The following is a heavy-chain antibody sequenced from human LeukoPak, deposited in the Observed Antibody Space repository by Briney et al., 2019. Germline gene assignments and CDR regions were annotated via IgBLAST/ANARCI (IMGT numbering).Heavy chain of an antibody. CDR3: ARRAVVPAAVSYFDN. J-gene: IGHJ4*02. V-gene: IGHV4-39*01. CDR1: RGSITNSSCY. Sequence: SETLSLTCAVSRGSITNSSCYWGWMRQPPGKGREWIGGIYYTGRTYDSPSLNSRITISMDPSKKQFSLRLASVTAADTAVYSCARRAVVPAAVSYFDNWGQGTLVTVSS. CDR2: IYYTGRT. D-gene: IGHD2-2*01.